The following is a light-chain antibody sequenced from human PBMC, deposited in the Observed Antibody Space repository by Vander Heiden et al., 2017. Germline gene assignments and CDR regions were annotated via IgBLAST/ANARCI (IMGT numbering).Light chain of an antibody. CDR3: QVWDSSGDHRGV. CDR2: DDS. Sequence: SYVLTQPPSVSVAPGQTARITCGGNNIGSKSVHWYQQKPGRAPVLVVYDDSDRPSGIPERFSGSNSGNTATLTISRVEAGDEADYYCQVWDSSGDHRGVFGGGTKLTVL. V-gene: IGLV3-21*02. J-gene: IGLJ3*02. CDR1: NIGSKS.